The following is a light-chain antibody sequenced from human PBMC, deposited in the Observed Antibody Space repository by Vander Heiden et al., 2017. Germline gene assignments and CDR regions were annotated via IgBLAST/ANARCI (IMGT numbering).Light chain of an antibody. CDR3: QQYNSSART. CDR1: QSISNW. Sequence: DIQITLSPSTLSASVGDRVTITCRASQSISNWLAWYQQKPGKAPKLLIYDASSLESGVPSRFSGRGSGTEFTLTISILHPDDFTTYYCQQYNSSARTFGQGTKVEIK. J-gene: IGKJ1*01. CDR2: DAS. V-gene: IGKV1-5*01.